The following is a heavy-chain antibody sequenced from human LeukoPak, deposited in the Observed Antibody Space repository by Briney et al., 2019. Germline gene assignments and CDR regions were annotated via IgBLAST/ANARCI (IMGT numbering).Heavy chain of an antibody. D-gene: IGHD3-16*01. CDR3: ARNVWGDYFDY. Sequence: GGSLRLSCAASGLIVSSNYMSWVRQARGKGLEWVSIIYSGGSRYYADSVKGRFTNSRDNAKNSLYMQMNSLRAEDTAVYYCARNVWGDYFDYWGQGTLVTVSS. CDR1: GLIVSSNY. CDR2: IYSGGSR. J-gene: IGHJ4*02. V-gene: IGHV3-66*01.